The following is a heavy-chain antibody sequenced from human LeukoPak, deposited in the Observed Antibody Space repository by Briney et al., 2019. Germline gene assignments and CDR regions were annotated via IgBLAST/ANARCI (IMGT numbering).Heavy chain of an antibody. Sequence: EASVKVSCKASGYTFTSYDINWVRQATGQGLEWMGWMNPNSGNTGYAQKFQGRVTMTRNTSISTAYMELSSLRSEDMAVYYCARGGSGYCSSTSCHNWFDPWGQGTLVTVSS. V-gene: IGHV1-8*01. CDR2: MNPNSGNT. J-gene: IGHJ5*02. CDR1: GYTFTSYD. CDR3: ARGGSGYCSSTSCHNWFDP. D-gene: IGHD2-2*03.